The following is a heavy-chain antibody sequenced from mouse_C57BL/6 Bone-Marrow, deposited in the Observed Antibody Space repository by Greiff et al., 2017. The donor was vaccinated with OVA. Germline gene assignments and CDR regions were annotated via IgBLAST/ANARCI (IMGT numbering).Heavy chain of an antibody. J-gene: IGHJ2*01. V-gene: IGHV1-74*01. Sequence: QVQLQQPGAELVKPGASVKVSCKASGYTFTSYWMHWVKQRPGQGLAWIGRIHPSDSDTNYNQKFKGKANLNVDKSSSTAYMQLRILTSEDSAVYSCSISPNLRLLDYWGQGTTLTVSS. CDR2: IHPSDSDT. CDR3: SISPNLRLLDY. CDR1: GYTFTSYW. D-gene: IGHD3-2*02.